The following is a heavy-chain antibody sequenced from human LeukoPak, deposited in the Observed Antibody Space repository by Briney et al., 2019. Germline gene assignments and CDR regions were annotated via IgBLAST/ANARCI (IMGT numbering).Heavy chain of an antibody. D-gene: IGHD5-18*01. CDR3: ARVWVDTAKWFDP. V-gene: IGHV4-39*07. J-gene: IGHJ5*02. CDR1: GGSISSSSYY. Sequence: SETLSLTCTVSGGSISSSSYYWGWIRQPPGKGLEWIGSIYYSGSTYYNPSLKSRVTISVDTSKNQFSLKLSSVTAADTAVYYCARVWVDTAKWFDPWGQGTLVTVSS. CDR2: IYYSGST.